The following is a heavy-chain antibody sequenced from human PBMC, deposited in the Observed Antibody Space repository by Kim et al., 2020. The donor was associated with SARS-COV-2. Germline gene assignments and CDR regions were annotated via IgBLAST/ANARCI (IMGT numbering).Heavy chain of an antibody. J-gene: IGHJ5*02. CDR3: ARGRIGTYYYGSGSYYPFDP. Sequence: SETLSLTCAVYGGSFSGYYWSWIRQPPGKGLEWIGEINHSGSTNYNPSLKSRVTISVDTSKNQFSLKLSSVTAADTAVYYCARGRIGTYYYGSGSYYPFDPWGQGTLVTVSS. CDR1: GGSFSGYY. V-gene: IGHV4-34*01. D-gene: IGHD3-10*01. CDR2: INHSGST.